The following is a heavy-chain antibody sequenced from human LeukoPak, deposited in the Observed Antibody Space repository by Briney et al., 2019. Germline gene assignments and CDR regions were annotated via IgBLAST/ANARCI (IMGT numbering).Heavy chain of an antibody. CDR2: IFHAGSS. D-gene: IGHD3-22*01. Sequence: NPSETLSLTCTVSGDSITSSYWSWIRQPPGKELEWIGYIFHAGSSNYNPSLKSRVTISIDTSKNQFSLKLTSVTTADTAVYYCAGEDYFDSSGYASWRFDIWGQGTMVTVSS. CDR3: AGEDYFDSSGYASWRFDI. J-gene: IGHJ3*02. V-gene: IGHV4-59*01. CDR1: GDSITSSY.